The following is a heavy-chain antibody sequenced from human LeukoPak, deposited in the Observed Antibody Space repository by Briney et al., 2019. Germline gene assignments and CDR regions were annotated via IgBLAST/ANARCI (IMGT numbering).Heavy chain of an antibody. CDR1: GFTFSSYA. CDR2: ISGSGGST. D-gene: IGHD1-14*01. V-gene: IGHV3-23*01. J-gene: IGHJ4*02. CDR3: ARESLGNYFDY. Sequence: GGSLRLSCAASGFTFSSYAMSWVRQAPGKGLEWVSAISGSGGSTYYPDSVKGRFTISRDNSKNTLYLQMNSLRAEDTAMYYCARESLGNYFDYWGQGTLVTVSS.